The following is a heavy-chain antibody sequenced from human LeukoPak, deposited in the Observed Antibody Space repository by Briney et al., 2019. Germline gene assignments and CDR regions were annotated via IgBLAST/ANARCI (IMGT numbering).Heavy chain of an antibody. CDR2: IKQDGSEK. CDR3: ARADYDYVWGSYRQYYFDY. J-gene: IGHJ4*02. D-gene: IGHD3-16*02. Sequence: GGSLRLSCAASGFIFSSYWMSWVRQAPGKGLEWVANIKQDGSEKYYVDSVKGRLTISRAKAKNSLYLQMNSLRAEDTAVYYCARADYDYVWGSYRQYYFDYWGQGTLVTVSS. CDR1: GFIFSSYW. V-gene: IGHV3-7*04.